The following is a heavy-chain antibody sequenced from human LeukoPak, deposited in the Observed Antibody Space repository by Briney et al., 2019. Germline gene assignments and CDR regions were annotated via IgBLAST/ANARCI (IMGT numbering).Heavy chain of an antibody. V-gene: IGHV3-21*01. D-gene: IGHD6-13*01. Sequence: GGSLRLSCAASGFTFSSYSMNWVRQAPGKGLEWVSSISSSSSYIYYADSVKGRFTISRDNAKNSLYLQMNSLRAEDTAVYYCASDTSSSWYNWFDPWGQGTLVTVSS. CDR2: ISSSSSYI. CDR1: GFTFSSYS. J-gene: IGHJ5*02. CDR3: ASDTSSSWYNWFDP.